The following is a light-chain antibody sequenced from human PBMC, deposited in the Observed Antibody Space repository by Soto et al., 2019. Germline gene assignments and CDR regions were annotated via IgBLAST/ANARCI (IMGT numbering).Light chain of an antibody. CDR1: QSVSSSF. CDR2: GAS. V-gene: IGKV3-20*01. J-gene: IGKJ3*01. CDR3: QRYGNWPPKVT. Sequence: EIVLTQSPGTLSLSPGERATLSCRASQSVSSSFLAWYRQKPGQAPRLLMYGASTRAPGIPDRFSGSGSGTDFTLTISRVEREDFAVYYCQRYGNWPPKVTFGPGTKVQIK.